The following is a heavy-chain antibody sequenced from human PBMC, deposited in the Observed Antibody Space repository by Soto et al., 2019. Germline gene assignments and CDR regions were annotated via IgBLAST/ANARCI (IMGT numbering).Heavy chain of an antibody. J-gene: IGHJ6*02. CDR1: GGTFSSYS. CDR2: IIPIFGTA. CDR3: ARDRIWGNCSSTSCDRYYYYGMDV. V-gene: IGHV1-69*13. Sequence: AASVKVSCKASGGTFSSYSISWVRQAPGQGLEWMGGIIPIFGTANYAQKFQGRVTITADESTSTAYMELSSLRSEDTAVYYCARDRIWGNCSSTSCDRYYYYGMDVWGQGTTVTVSS. D-gene: IGHD2-2*01.